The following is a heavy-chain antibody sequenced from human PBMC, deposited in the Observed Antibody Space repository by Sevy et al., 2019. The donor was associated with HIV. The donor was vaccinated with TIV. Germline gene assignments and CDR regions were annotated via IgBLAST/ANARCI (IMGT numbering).Heavy chain of an antibody. CDR3: ARGYCSSTSCSTPYYYGMDV. Sequence: ASVKVSCKASGGTFSSYAISWVRQAPGQGLEWMGGIIPIFGTANSAQKFQGRVTITADESTSTAYMELSSLRSEDTALYYCARGYCSSTSCSTPYYYGMDVWGQGTTVTVSS. CDR1: GGTFSSYA. D-gene: IGHD2-2*02. CDR2: IIPIFGTA. V-gene: IGHV1-69*13. J-gene: IGHJ6*02.